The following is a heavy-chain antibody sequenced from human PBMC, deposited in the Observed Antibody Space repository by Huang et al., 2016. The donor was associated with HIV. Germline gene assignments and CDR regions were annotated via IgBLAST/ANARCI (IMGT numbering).Heavy chain of an antibody. Sequence: QVQLVQSGAEVKKPGASVKVSCKPSGYTFADYFIHWVRQAPGQGLWVMAWLNPKNGATNYAQKFLGRVTVTGDTSINTAYMEFSGLTSDDTANYYCTRDGVAPDEEFDYWGQGTLIIVSS. D-gene: IGHD5-12*01. CDR3: TRDGVAPDEEFDY. CDR2: LNPKNGAT. V-gene: IGHV1-2*02. J-gene: IGHJ4*02. CDR1: GYTFADYF.